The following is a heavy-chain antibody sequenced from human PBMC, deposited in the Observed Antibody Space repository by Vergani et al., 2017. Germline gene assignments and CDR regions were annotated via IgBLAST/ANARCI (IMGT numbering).Heavy chain of an antibody. J-gene: IGHJ1*01. CDR1: GFTFSSYE. CDR3: AGGSYRYFQH. V-gene: IGHV3-48*03. CDR2: ISSSGSTI. D-gene: IGHD2-15*01. Sequence: EVQLVESGGGLVPPGGSLRLSCAASGFTFSSYEMNWVRQAPGKGLEWVSYISSSGSTIYYADSVKGRFTISRDNAKNSLYLQMNSLRAEDTAVYYCAGGSYRYFQHWGQGTLVTVSS.